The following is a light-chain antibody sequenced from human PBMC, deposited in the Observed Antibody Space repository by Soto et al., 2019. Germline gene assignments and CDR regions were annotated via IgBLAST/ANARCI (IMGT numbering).Light chain of an antibody. CDR2: GAS. J-gene: IGKJ3*01. Sequence: EIVLTQSPGTLSLSPGERATLSCRASQSVSSSYLAWYQQKPGQAPRLLIYGASSRATGIPDRFSGSGSGTAFSLTISRLDPDDSAVHYWDQYGSSPLSSFGPWTKVD. V-gene: IGKV3-20*01. CDR3: DQYGSSPLSS. CDR1: QSVSSSY.